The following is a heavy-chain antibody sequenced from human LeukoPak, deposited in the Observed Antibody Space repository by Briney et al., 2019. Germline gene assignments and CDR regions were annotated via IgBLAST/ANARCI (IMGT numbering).Heavy chain of an antibody. V-gene: IGHV3-20*04. D-gene: IGHD3-22*01. CDR3: ATPYYYDSSGYYVY. J-gene: IGHJ4*02. CDR2: INWNGGST. CDR1: GFTFDDYG. Sequence: PGGSLRLSCAASGFTFDDYGMSWVRQAPGKGLEWASGINWNGGSTGYADSVKGRFTISRDNAKNSLYLQMNSLRAEDTALYYCATPYYYDSSGYYVYWGQGTLVTVSS.